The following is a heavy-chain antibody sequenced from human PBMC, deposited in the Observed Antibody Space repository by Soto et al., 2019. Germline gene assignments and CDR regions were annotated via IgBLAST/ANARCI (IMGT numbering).Heavy chain of an antibody. D-gene: IGHD6-19*01. CDR1: GCTFTSYA. CDR2: INAGNGNT. V-gene: IGHV1-3*01. CDR3: ATRSGWDDAFDI. J-gene: IGHJ3*02. Sequence: ASLKVSCKTAGCTFTSYAMHCGRHTPGQRLEWMGWINAGNGNTKYSQKFQGRVTITRDTSASTAYMELSSLRSEDTAVYYCATRSGWDDAFDIWGQGTMVTVSS.